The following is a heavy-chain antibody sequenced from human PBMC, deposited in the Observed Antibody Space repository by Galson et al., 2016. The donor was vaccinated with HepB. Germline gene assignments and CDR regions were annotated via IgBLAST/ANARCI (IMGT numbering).Heavy chain of an antibody. V-gene: IGHV5-51*03. Sequence: QSGAEVKKSGESLKISCKGSGYIFTNYWIGWVRQMPGKGLEWMGVIYPDDSDTRYNPSFQGQVIISADKSITTAYLQWSSLKASDTAIYYCARRSPLLSGSDHFEQWGQGTLVTVSS. CDR3: ARRSPLLSGSDHFEQ. J-gene: IGHJ4*02. CDR1: GYIFTNYW. D-gene: IGHD5-12*01. CDR2: IYPDDSDT.